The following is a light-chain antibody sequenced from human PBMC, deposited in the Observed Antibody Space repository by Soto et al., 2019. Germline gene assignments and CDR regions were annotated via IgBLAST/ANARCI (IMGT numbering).Light chain of an antibody. CDR1: QSVSSSY. V-gene: IGKV3-20*01. CDR2: GAS. J-gene: IGKJ4*01. Sequence: EIVLTQSPGTLSLSPGERATLSCRASQSVSSSYLAWYQQKPGQAPRLLIYGASSRATGIPDWFSGSGSGTDCTLTISRLEPEDFAVYYCQQYGSSPLTFGGGTKVEIK. CDR3: QQYGSSPLT.